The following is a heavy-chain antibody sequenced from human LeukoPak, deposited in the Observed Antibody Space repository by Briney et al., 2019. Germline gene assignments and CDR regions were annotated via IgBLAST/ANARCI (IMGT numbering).Heavy chain of an antibody. D-gene: IGHD3-3*01. Sequence: ASVKVSCKASGGTFSSYAISWVRQAPGQGLEWMGGIIPIFGTANYAQKFQGRVTITADESTSTAYMELSSLRSEDTAVYYCARALALQNVLRFLEWSEDYWGQGTLVTVSS. CDR1: GGTFSSYA. CDR2: IIPIFGTA. V-gene: IGHV1-69*13. CDR3: ARALALQNVLRFLEWSEDY. J-gene: IGHJ4*02.